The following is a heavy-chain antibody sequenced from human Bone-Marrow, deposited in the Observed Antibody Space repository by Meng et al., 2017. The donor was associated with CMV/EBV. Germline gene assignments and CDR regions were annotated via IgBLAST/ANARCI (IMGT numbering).Heavy chain of an antibody. J-gene: IGHJ4*02. Sequence: GESLKIYCAASGFTFSSYGMHWVRQAPGKGLEWVAFIRYDGSNKYYADSVKGRFTISRDNSKNTLYLQMNSLRAEDTAVYYCAKEIGTIVGAYFDYWGQGTLVTVSS. V-gene: IGHV3-30*02. CDR3: AKEIGTIVGAYFDY. CDR2: IRYDGSNK. D-gene: IGHD1-26*01. CDR1: GFTFSSYG.